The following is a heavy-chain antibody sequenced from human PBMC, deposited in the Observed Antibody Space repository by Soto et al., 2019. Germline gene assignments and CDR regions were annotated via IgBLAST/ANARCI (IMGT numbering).Heavy chain of an antibody. CDR3: AKDRSSSGLEDNWFDP. D-gene: IGHD6-13*01. V-gene: IGHV3-23*01. J-gene: IGHJ5*02. CDR1: GFTFSSYA. Sequence: EVQLLESGGGLVQPGGSLRLSCAASGFTFSSYAMNWVRQAPGKGLEWVSASSGSGGSTYHADSVKGRFTISRDNPKNTLYLQMNGLRAEDTAVYYCAKDRSSSGLEDNWFDPWGQGILVTVSS. CDR2: SSGSGGST.